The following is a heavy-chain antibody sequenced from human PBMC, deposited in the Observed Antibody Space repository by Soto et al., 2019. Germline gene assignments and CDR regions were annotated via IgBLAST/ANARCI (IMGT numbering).Heavy chain of an antibody. J-gene: IGHJ4*02. Sequence: PSETLSLTCTVSGGSISSGDYYWSWIRQPPGKGLEWIGSIYYSGSTYYNPSLKSRVTISVDTSKNQFSLKLSSVTAADTAVYYCARVNVTLDLWGLGTLVTSPQ. CDR1: GGSISSGDYY. V-gene: IGHV4-39*01. CDR2: IYYSGST. CDR3: ARVNVTLDL. D-gene: IGHD2-21*02.